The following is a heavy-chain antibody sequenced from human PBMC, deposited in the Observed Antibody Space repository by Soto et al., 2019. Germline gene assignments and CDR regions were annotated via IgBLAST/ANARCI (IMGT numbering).Heavy chain of an antibody. Sequence: GGSLRLSCAASGFTFSNYAMSWVRQAPGKGLEWVSGLSDGGGSTFYADSVKGRFTISRDNAKNTLYLQMSSLRAEDTAVYYCAREAEGGTSGMDVWGQGTTVTVS. J-gene: IGHJ6*02. CDR1: GFTFSNYA. D-gene: IGHD2-8*01. CDR2: LSDGGGST. V-gene: IGHV3-23*01. CDR3: AREAEGGTSGMDV.